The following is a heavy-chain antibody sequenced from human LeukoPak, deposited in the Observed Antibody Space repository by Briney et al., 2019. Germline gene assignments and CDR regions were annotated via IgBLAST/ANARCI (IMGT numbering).Heavy chain of an antibody. D-gene: IGHD6-25*01. CDR1: GFTFSSYS. V-gene: IGHV3-48*04. Sequence: PGGSLRLSCAASGFTFSSYSMNWVRQAPGKGLEWISYISSSSSTIYYADSVKGRFTISRDNAKNSLYLQMNSLRAEDTAVYYCAKALYSSDWVDYWGQGTLVTVYS. J-gene: IGHJ4*02. CDR3: AKALYSSDWVDY. CDR2: ISSSSSTI.